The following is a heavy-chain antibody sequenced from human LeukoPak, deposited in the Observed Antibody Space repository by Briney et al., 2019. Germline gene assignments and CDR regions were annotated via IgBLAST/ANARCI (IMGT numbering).Heavy chain of an antibody. Sequence: SETLSLTCAVYGGSFSGYYWSWIRQPPGKGLEWIGQINHSGSTNYNPSPKSRVTISVDTSKNQSSLKLSSVTAADTAVYYCARRRGYCSSTSCFFFDPWGQGTLVTVSS. V-gene: IGHV4-34*01. CDR3: ARRRGYCSSTSCFFFDP. D-gene: IGHD2-2*01. J-gene: IGHJ5*02. CDR2: INHSGST. CDR1: GGSFSGYY.